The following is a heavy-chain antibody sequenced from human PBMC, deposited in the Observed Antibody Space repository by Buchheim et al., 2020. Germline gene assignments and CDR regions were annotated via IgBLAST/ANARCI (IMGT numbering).Heavy chain of an antibody. CDR2: VSYDGRYK. J-gene: IGHJ6*02. CDR1: GFTLSTNA. Sequence: VQLVESGGGVVQPGGSLRLSCEVAGFTLSTNAMHWVRQVPGKGLEWVAVVSYDGRYKYYGDSVTGRFTVSRDNSKNTLFLQMNSLRSEDTALYYCARDLGSGSDYYFYGMDVWGQGTT. CDR3: ARDLGSGSDYYFYGMDV. V-gene: IGHV3-30*04. D-gene: IGHD6-19*01.